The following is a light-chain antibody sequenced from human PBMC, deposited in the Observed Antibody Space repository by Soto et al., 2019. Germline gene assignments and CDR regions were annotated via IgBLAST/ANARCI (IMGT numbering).Light chain of an antibody. CDR1: QGIRYW. J-gene: IGKJ5*01. CDR2: EAS. CDR3: QQRSNWPIT. V-gene: IGKV1-5*03. Sequence: DIQLTQSPSFLSASLGDRVTITCRASQGIRYWLAWFQQKAGKAPKLLIYEASRLESGVPSRISGSGSGTDFTLTISSLEPEDFAVYYCQQRSNWPITFGQGTRLEIK.